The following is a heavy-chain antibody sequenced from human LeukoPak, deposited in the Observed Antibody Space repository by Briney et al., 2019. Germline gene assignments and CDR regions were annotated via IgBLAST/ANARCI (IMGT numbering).Heavy chain of an antibody. CDR1: GFTFSSYS. Sequence: GGSLRLSCAASGFTFSSYSMNWVRQAPGKGLEWVSSISSSGSTIYYADSVKGRFTISRDNAKNSLYLQMNSLRAEDTAVYYCARDSLRPAAHQAADYWGQGTLVTVSS. V-gene: IGHV3-48*04. J-gene: IGHJ4*02. CDR3: ARDSLRPAAHQAADY. CDR2: ISSSGSTI. D-gene: IGHD2-2*01.